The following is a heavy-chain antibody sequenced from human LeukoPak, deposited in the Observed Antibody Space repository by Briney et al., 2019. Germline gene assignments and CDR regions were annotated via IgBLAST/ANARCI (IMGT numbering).Heavy chain of an antibody. J-gene: IGHJ4*02. Sequence: ASVKVSCKASGYTFTSYDISWVRQAPGQGLEWMGWISAYNGNTNYAQKLQGRVTMTTDTSTSTAYMELRSLRSDDTAVYYCARVNGRRAVVVYYFDYWGQGTLVTVSS. D-gene: IGHD2-15*01. V-gene: IGHV1-18*01. CDR3: ARVNGRRAVVVYYFDY. CDR1: GYTFTSYD. CDR2: ISAYNGNT.